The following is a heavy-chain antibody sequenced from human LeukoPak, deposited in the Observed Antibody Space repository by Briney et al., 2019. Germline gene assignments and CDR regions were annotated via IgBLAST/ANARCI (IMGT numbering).Heavy chain of an antibody. J-gene: IGHJ6*02. CDR2: IYYSGST. V-gene: IGHV4-59*01. CDR3: ARSIQYSSSSTSYYYYYGMDV. CDR1: GGSISSYY. D-gene: IGHD6-6*01. Sequence: SETLSLTCTVSGGSISSYYWSWIRQPQGKGLEWIGYIYYSGSTNYNPSLKSRVTISVDTSKNQFSLKLSSVTAADTAVYYCARSIQYSSSSTSYYYYYGMDVWGQGTTVTVSS.